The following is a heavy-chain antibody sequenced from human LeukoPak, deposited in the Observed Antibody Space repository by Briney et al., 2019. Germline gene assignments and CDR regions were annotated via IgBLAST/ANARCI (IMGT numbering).Heavy chain of an antibody. J-gene: IGHJ2*01. CDR3: ARHIAVAGTILWYFDL. D-gene: IGHD6-19*01. Sequence: KPSETLSLTCTVSGGSISSRSYYWGWIRQPPGKGLEWIGSIYYSGSTYYSPSLKSRVSISVDTSKNHFSLKLRSVTAADTAVYYCARHIAVAGTILWYFDLWGRGTLVTVSS. V-gene: IGHV4-39*01. CDR1: GGSISSRSYY. CDR2: IYYSGST.